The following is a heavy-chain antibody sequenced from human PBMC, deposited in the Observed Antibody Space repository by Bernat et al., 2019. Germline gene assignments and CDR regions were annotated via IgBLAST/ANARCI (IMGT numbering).Heavy chain of an antibody. J-gene: IGHJ6*02. V-gene: IGHV3-30*18. CDR1: GFIFSSYG. D-gene: IGHD2-2*01. Sequence: QVQLVESGGGVVQPGRSLRLSCAASGFIFSSYGMHWVRQAPGKGLEWVAVISYDGSNKYYADSVKVRFTISRDNSKNTLYLQMNSLRAEDTAVYYCAKGSIHVRYYYGMDVWGQGTTVTVSS. CDR3: AKGSIHVRYYYGMDV. CDR2: ISYDGSNK.